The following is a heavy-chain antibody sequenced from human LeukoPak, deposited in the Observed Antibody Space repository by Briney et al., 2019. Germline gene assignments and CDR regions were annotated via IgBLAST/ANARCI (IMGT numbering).Heavy chain of an antibody. CDR2: IHTSGST. Sequence: PSETLSLTCTVSGGSISSYYWKWIRQPAGKGLEWIGRIHTSGSTNYNPSLKSRVTMSVDTSKNQFVVKLSSVTAADTAVYYCARGYGDSSSTSHYFDYWGQGTLVTVSS. J-gene: IGHJ4*02. V-gene: IGHV4-4*07. CDR1: GGSISSYY. D-gene: IGHD6-13*01. CDR3: ARGYGDSSSTSHYFDY.